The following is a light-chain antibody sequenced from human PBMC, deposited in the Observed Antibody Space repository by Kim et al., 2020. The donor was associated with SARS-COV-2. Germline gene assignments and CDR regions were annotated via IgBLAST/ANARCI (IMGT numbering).Light chain of an antibody. CDR3: QAWDSSTVV. J-gene: IGLJ2*01. CDR2: QDS. Sequence: SDAPGQTASITCSGDKLGDKYACWYQQKPGQSPVLVIYQDSKRPSGIPERFSGSNSGNTATLTISGTQAMDEADYYCQAWDSSTVVFDGGTQLTVL. CDR1: KLGDKY. V-gene: IGLV3-1*01.